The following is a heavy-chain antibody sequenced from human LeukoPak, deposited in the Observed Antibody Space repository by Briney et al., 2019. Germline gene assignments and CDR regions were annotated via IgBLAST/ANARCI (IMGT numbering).Heavy chain of an antibody. Sequence: GGSLRLSCAASGFTFSTYAMSWVRQAPGKRLEWVSAISGSGGSTYYADSVRGRFTISRDSSKNTLYLQMNSLRAEDTAVYYCAKYYSDSSSYIDYWGQGTLVTVSS. J-gene: IGHJ4*02. CDR2: ISGSGGST. CDR3: AKYYSDSSSYIDY. V-gene: IGHV3-23*01. D-gene: IGHD3-22*01. CDR1: GFTFSTYA.